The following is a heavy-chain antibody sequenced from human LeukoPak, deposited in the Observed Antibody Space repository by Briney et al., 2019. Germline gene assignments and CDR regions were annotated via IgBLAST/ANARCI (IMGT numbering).Heavy chain of an antibody. CDR3: ARAPIYCSSTSCNQGLDY. CDR2: INHSGST. J-gene: IGHJ4*02. Sequence: PSETLSLTCAVYGGSFSGYYWSWIRQPPGKGLEWIGEINHSGSTNYNPSLKSRVTISVDTSKNQFSLKLSSVTAADTAVYYCARAPIYCSSTSCNQGLDYWGQGTLVTVSS. CDR1: GGSFSGYY. V-gene: IGHV4-34*01. D-gene: IGHD2-2*01.